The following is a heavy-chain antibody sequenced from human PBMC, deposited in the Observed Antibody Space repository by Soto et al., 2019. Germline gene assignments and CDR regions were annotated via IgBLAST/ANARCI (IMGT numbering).Heavy chain of an antibody. V-gene: IGHV3-23*01. CDR3: AKDLALEWEHTNPPLSWGY. Sequence: GGSLRLSCAASGFTFSSYAMSWVRQAPGKGLEWVSAISGSGGSTYYADSVKGRFTISRDNSKNTLYLQMNSLRAEDTAVYYCAKDLALEWEHTNPPLSWGYWGQGTLVTVSS. CDR2: ISGSGGST. D-gene: IGHD3-3*01. J-gene: IGHJ4*02. CDR1: GFTFSSYA.